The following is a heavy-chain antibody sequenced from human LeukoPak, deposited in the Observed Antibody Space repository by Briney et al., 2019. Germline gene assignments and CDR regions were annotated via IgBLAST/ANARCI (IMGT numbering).Heavy chain of an antibody. CDR3: ARDLGAAADY. CDR2: IYSDGSA. V-gene: IGHV3-53*01. J-gene: IGHJ4*02. D-gene: IGHD6-13*01. Sequence: GGSLRLSCAASGFTVSSSYMSWVRQAPGKGLEWVSVIYSDGSAYYADSVKGRLTISRDNSRNTLFLQMNSLRAEDTAVYFCARDLGAAADYWGQGTLVTVSS. CDR1: GFTVSSSY.